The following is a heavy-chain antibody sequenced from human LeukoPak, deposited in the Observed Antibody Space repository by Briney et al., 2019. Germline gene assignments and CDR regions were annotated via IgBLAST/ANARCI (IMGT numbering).Heavy chain of an antibody. CDR2: INHSGST. D-gene: IGHD3-16*01. CDR1: GGSFSGYY. Sequence: SEILSLTCAVYGGSFSGYYWSWIRQPPGKGLEWIGEINHSGSTNYNPSLKSRVTISVDTSKNQFSLKLSSVTAADTAVYYCARGGEDYDFDYWGQGTLVTVSS. V-gene: IGHV4-34*01. CDR3: ARGGEDYDFDY. J-gene: IGHJ4*02.